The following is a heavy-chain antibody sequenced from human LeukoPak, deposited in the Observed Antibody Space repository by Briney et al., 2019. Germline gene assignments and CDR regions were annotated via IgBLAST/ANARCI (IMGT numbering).Heavy chain of an antibody. CDR3: AGGYSYGPFDY. CDR2: INTDGSST. J-gene: IGHJ4*02. Sequence: GRSLRLSCAATGFTFSSYWMHWVRQAPGKGLVWVSRINTDGSSTSYADSVKGRFTISRDNAKNTLYLQMNSLRAEDTAVYYCAGGYSYGPFDYWGQGTLVTVSS. CDR1: GFTFSSYW. D-gene: IGHD5-18*01. V-gene: IGHV3-74*01.